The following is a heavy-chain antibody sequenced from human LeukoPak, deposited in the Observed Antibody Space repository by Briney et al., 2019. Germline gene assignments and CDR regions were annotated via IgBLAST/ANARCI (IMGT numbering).Heavy chain of an antibody. D-gene: IGHD4-17*01. CDR1: GGTFNNSA. CDR2: IIPLFGTA. J-gene: IGHJ5*02. V-gene: IGHV1-69*05. CDR3: ARDVHGDYGSGWFDP. Sequence: SVKVSCKSSGGTFNNSAISWVRQAPGQGLEWLGGIIPLFGTAVYAQKFQGRVTITTHESTRTVYLELTSLTSHDTAVYYCARDVHGDYGSGWFDPWGQGTLVSVSS.